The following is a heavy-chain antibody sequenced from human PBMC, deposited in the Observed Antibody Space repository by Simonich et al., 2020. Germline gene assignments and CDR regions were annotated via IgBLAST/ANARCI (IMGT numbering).Heavy chain of an antibody. CDR1: GGSFSGYY. D-gene: IGHD6-13*01. V-gene: IGHV4-34*01. CDR3: ARGLRVAAAGTAFQH. Sequence: QVQLQQWGAGLLKPSETLSLTCAVYGGSFSGYYWSWFRQPPGKGLEWIREINHSESTNYNPSLKSRVTISVDTSKNQFSLKLSSVTAADTAVYYCARGLRVAAAGTAFQHWGQGTLVTVSS. CDR2: INHSEST. J-gene: IGHJ1*01.